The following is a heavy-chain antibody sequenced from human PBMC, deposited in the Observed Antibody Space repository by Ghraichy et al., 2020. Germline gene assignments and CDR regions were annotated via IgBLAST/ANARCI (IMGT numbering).Heavy chain of an antibody. CDR2: IKQDGSEK. CDR1: GFTFSSYW. D-gene: IGHD3-3*01. Sequence: GGSLRLSCAASGFTFSSYWMSWVRQAPGKGLEWVSNIKQDGSEKYYVDSVKGRFTISRDNAKNSLYLQMNSLRAEDTAVYYCARDLSITIFGVVNYYGMDVWGQGTTVTVSS. V-gene: IGHV3-7*01. J-gene: IGHJ6*02. CDR3: ARDLSITIFGVVNYYGMDV.